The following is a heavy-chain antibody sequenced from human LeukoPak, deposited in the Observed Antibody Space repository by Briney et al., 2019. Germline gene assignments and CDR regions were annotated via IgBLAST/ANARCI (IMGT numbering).Heavy chain of an antibody. CDR3: ATSRGWYYDSSGALDY. J-gene: IGHJ4*02. V-gene: IGHV3-11*01. CDR1: GFTFSDYY. CDR2: ISSSGSTI. Sequence: GGSLRLSCAASGFTFSDYYMSWIRQAPGKGLEWVSYISSSGSTIYYADSVKGRFTISRDNAKNSLYLQMNSLRAEDTAVYYCATSRGWYYDSSGALDYWGQGTLVTISS. D-gene: IGHD3-22*01.